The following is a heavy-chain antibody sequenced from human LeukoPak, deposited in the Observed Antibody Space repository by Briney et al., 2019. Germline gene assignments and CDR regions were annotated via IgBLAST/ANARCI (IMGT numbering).Heavy chain of an antibody. D-gene: IGHD2-21*02. CDR2: INSDGSST. V-gene: IGHV3-74*01. CDR3: VRQVVTLSSDAFDI. Sequence: GGSPRLSCAASGFTFNNYWMHWVRQAPGKGLVWVSRINSDGSSTNYAASVKGRFTISRDNAKNTLYLQMNSLRAEDTAVYYCVRQVVTLSSDAFDIWGQGTMVTVSS. CDR1: GFTFNNYW. J-gene: IGHJ3*02.